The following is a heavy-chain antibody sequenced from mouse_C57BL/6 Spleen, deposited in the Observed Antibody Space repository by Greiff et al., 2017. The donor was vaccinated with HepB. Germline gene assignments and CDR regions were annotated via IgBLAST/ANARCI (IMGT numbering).Heavy chain of an antibody. V-gene: IGHV5-6*01. CDR3: ARHSYGDVGHFDY. CDR2: ISSGGSYT. D-gene: IGHD1-1*01. J-gene: IGHJ2*01. CDR1: GFTFSSYG. Sequence: EVKLMESGGDLVKPGGSLKLSCAASGFTFSSYGMSWVRQTPDKRLEWVATISSGGSYTYYPDSVKGRFTISRDNAKNTLYLQMSSLKSEDTAMYYCARHSYGDVGHFDYWGQGTTLTVSS.